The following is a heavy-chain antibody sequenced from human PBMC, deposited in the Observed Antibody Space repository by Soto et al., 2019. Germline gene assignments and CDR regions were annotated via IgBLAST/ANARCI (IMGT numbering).Heavy chain of an antibody. Sequence: GESVKISCKCAGYSFTSYWIGWVRQMPGKGLEWMGIIYPGDSDTRYSPSFQGQVTISADKSISTAYLQWSSLKASDTAMYYCARQRSALVNSADYWGQGTPVTVSS. J-gene: IGHJ4*02. D-gene: IGHD5-18*01. V-gene: IGHV5-51*01. CDR3: ARQRSALVNSADY. CDR2: IYPGDSDT. CDR1: GYSFTSYW.